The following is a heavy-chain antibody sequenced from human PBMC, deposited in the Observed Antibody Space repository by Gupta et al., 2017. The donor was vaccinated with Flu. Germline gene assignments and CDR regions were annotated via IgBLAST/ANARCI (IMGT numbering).Heavy chain of an antibody. D-gene: IGHD6-13*01. V-gene: IGHV3-64D*06. CDR2: ISSNGGTT. CDR3: VKGRGTYSSSWYYFDY. Sequence: EVQLVESGGGLVQPGGSLRLSCSASGFTFSSYAMHWVRQAPGKGLEYVSAISSNGGTTYYADSVKGRFTISRDNSKNTLYLQMSSLRAEDTAVYYCVKGRGTYSSSWYYFDYWGQGTLVTVSS. J-gene: IGHJ4*02. CDR1: GFTFSSYA.